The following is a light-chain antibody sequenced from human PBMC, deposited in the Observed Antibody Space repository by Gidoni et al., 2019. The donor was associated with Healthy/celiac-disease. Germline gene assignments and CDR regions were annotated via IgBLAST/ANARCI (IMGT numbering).Light chain of an antibody. Sequence: SYVLTQPPSVSVAPGQTARITCGGNNIGSKSVHWYQQKPGQAPVLVVYEDSDRPSGIPERFSGSNSGNTATLTISRVEAGDEADYYCQVWDSSSDHHYVFGTGTKVTVL. CDR2: EDS. CDR1: NIGSKS. CDR3: QVWDSSSDHHYV. V-gene: IGLV3-21*02. J-gene: IGLJ1*01.